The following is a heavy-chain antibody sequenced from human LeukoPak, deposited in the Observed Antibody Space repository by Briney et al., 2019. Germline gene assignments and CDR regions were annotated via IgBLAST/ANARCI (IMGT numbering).Heavy chain of an antibody. Sequence: GEALGISFKGSGYRFTSYWISWGRQMPGKGVGGMGRIDPSDSYTNYSPSFQGHVTISADKSISTAYLQWSSLKASDTAMYYCARRGFGSGSYYFDYWGQGTLVTVSS. D-gene: IGHD3-10*01. CDR2: IDPSDSYT. CDR1: GYRFTSYW. V-gene: IGHV5-10-1*01. J-gene: IGHJ4*02. CDR3: ARRGFGSGSYYFDY.